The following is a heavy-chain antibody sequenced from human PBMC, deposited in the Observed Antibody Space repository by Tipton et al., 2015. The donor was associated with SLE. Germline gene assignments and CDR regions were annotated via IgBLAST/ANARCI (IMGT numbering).Heavy chain of an antibody. D-gene: IGHD1-20*01. CDR3: ARHITGNRAFDI. J-gene: IGHJ3*02. CDR1: GGTFRGYW. V-gene: IGHV4-34*01. CDR2: IYQSGST. Sequence: GLVKPSETLYLTCAVYGGTFRGYWWSWIRQSPGKGLEWIGEIYQSGSTNYSPSLESRISISVDTSKKQVSLKLRSVTAADTAVYYCARHITGNRAFDIWGQGTMVTVSS.